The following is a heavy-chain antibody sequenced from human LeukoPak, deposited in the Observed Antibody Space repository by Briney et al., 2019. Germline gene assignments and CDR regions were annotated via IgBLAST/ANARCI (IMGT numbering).Heavy chain of an antibody. D-gene: IGHD3-10*01. CDR1: GGSISSYF. J-gene: IGHJ3*02. CDR2: IYYSGST. CDR3: ARDRTPITMVRGVISAFDI. Sequence: SETLSLTCTVSGGSISSYFWSWIRQPPGKGLEWIGYIYYSGSTNYNPSLKRRVTISLDTSKNQFSLKLSSVTAADTAVYYCARDRTPITMVRGVISAFDIWGQGTMVTVSS. V-gene: IGHV4-59*12.